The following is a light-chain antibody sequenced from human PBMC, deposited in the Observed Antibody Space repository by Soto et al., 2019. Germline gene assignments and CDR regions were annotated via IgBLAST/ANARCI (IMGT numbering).Light chain of an antibody. CDR2: AAS. CDR1: QGISSY. CDR3: QQSFSTPQT. J-gene: IGKJ4*01. V-gene: IGKV1-39*01. Sequence: IQLTQSPSSLSVSVGDRVTITCRASQGISSYLAWYQQKPGKAPKLLIYAASTLQSGVPSRFSGRGSGTDFTLTISSLQPEDFATYYCQQSFSTPQTFGGGTKVDIK.